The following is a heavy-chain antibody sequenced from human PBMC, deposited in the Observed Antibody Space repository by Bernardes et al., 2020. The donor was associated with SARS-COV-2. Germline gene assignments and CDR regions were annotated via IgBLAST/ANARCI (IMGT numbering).Heavy chain of an antibody. CDR3: ARGDLGSQYFDY. V-gene: IGHV1-18*04. CDR2: ISPPDART. D-gene: IGHD2-2*03. J-gene: IGHJ4*02. CDR1: GYTFTSHA. Sequence: ASVKVSCQTSGYTFTSHAINWVRQVPGQGLEWMAWISPPDARTQYSQSLQDRISVTVDTSTQTVYMELRDLRSDDTADYYCARGDLGSQYFDYWGRGTRITVAS.